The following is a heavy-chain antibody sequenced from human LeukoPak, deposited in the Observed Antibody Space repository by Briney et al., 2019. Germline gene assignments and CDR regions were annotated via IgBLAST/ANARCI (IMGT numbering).Heavy chain of an antibody. D-gene: IGHD3-3*01. J-gene: IGHJ4*02. CDR1: GFTFSSYW. CDR3: ARAKNYDFWSGYSMAGIFDY. CDR2: IKQDGSEK. V-gene: IGHV3-7*01. Sequence: GGSLRLSCAASGFTFSSYWMSWVRQAPGKGLEWVANIKQDGSEKYYVDSVKGRFTISRDNAKNSLYLQMNSLRAEDTAVYYCARAKNYDFWSGYSMAGIFDYWGQGTLVTVSS.